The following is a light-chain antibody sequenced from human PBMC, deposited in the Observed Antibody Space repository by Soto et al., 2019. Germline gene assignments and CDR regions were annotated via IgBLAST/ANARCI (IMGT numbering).Light chain of an antibody. CDR1: QGIGSF. CDR3: QQCNSYPPT. CDR2: SAS. Sequence: DIQLTQSPSFLSASVGDRVTITCRASQGIGSFLAWYQQKPGKAPRLLIYSASTLQSGVSFRFSGSGSGTEFNLTISSLQSEDFATYYCQQCNSYPPTFGQGTKVEIK. V-gene: IGKV1-9*01. J-gene: IGKJ1*01.